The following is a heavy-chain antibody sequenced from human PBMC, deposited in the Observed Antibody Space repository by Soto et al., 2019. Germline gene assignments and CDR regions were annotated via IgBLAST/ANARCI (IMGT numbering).Heavy chain of an antibody. V-gene: IGHV3-23*04. D-gene: IGHD3-16*01. CDR3: AEGGGGDHGY. Sequence: EVQLVESEGGLVQPGGSLRLSCEASGFIFTTSDMSWVRQAPGKGLEWISSITITGDTTHYADSVKGRFTISRDNSRHTVYLKLNRRRVHDTAVYCLAEGGGGDHGYWGQGTLVAVSS. J-gene: IGHJ4*02. CDR2: ITITGDTT. CDR1: GFIFTTSD.